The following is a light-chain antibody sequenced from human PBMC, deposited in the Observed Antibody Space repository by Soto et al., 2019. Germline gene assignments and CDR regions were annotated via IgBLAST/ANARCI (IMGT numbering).Light chain of an antibody. CDR2: DAP. V-gene: IGKV3-11*01. CDR1: QSVSSY. CDR3: QQRSNWPPGST. Sequence: IPLTQSPATLSLSPGERATLTCTAGQSVSSYLAWYQQKPGQAPRLLIHDAPNRATGIPARLSGSGSGTDFALTLSILEPEDFAVYYWQQRSNWPPGSTFGQGTRLEIK. J-gene: IGKJ5*01.